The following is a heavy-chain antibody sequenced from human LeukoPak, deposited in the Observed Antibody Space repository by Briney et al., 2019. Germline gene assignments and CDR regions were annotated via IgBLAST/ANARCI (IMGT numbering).Heavy chain of an antibody. J-gene: IGHJ4*02. CDR2: IYSSGRYI. CDR1: GFTFGSYS. Sequence: GGSLRLSCAASGFTFGSYSMDWVRQAPTQGLEWVSSIYSSGRYIYYADSVKGRFTISRDNAKNSLYLQMNILRAEDTAVYYCARGGGSRDGLTTSFDYWGQGTVVTVSS. D-gene: IGHD5-24*01. V-gene: IGHV3-21*01. CDR3: ARGGGSRDGLTTSFDY.